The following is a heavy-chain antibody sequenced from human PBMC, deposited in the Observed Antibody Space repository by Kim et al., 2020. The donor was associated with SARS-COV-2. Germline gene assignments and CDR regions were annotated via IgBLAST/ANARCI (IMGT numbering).Heavy chain of an antibody. V-gene: IGHV4-59*13. J-gene: IGHJ4*02. CDR3: ARVNIYSSGWYKFGY. Sequence: SETRSLTCTVSGGSISIYYWSWIRQPPGKGLEWIGYIYYSGSTNYNPSLKSRVTISVDTSKNQFSLKLSSVTAADTAVFYCARVNIYSSGWYKFGYWGQGTLVTVSS. D-gene: IGHD6-19*01. CDR1: GGSISIYY. CDR2: IYYSGST.